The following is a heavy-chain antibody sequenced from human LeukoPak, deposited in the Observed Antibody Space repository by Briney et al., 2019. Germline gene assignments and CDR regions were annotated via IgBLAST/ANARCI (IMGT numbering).Heavy chain of an antibody. D-gene: IGHD3-10*01. J-gene: IGHJ4*02. Sequence: GGTLRLSCAASGFTFSSYGMSWVRQAPGKGLEWVAVISYDGSNKYYADSVKGRFTISRDNSKNTLYLQMNSLRAEDTAVYYCARADHGPGVRTATKDGCLFDYWGQGTLVTVSS. CDR3: ARADHGPGVRTATKDGCLFDY. CDR1: GFTFSSYG. V-gene: IGHV3-30*03. CDR2: ISYDGSNK.